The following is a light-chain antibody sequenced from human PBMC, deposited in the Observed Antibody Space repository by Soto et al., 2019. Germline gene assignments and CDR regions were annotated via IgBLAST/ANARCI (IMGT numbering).Light chain of an antibody. CDR1: QSISSW. J-gene: IGKJ1*01. CDR2: KAS. CDR3: QQYNTYPWT. V-gene: IGKV1-5*03. Sequence: DIQMTQSPSTLSESVGDRVTITFRASQSISSWLAWYQQKPGKAPKILIYKASSLESGVPSRFSGSGSGTEFTLTISSLQPDDFATYYCQQYNTYPWTFGQGTKVEI.